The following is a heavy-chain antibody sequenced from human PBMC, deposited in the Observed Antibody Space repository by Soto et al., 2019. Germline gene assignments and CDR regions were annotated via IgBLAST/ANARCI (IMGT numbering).Heavy chain of an antibody. J-gene: IGHJ4*02. V-gene: IGHV1-46*02. CDR3: ARAAAGAAVRYYFDH. CDR1: GYTFNTYY. Sequence: QVQLMQSGAEVMKPGASVKVSCKASGYTFNTYYIHWMRQAPGQGLEWVGIINPYDGTRTYAQNFQGRVTLTRDTSTTTVYMELGSLRSEDTAVYYRARAAAGAAVRYYFDHWGQGTLVTVSS. D-gene: IGHD6-13*01. CDR2: INPYDGTR.